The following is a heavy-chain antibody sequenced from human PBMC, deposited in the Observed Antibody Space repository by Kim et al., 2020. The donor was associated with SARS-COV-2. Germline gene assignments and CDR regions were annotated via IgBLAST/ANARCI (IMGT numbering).Heavy chain of an antibody. V-gene: IGHV3-15*01. J-gene: IGHJ4*02. CDR2: IKSSAIGGTP. CDR3: TSTPRGYCFGPSCYSYFDN. CDR1: GFIFSNAW. D-gene: IGHD2-2*01. Sequence: GGSLRLSCAASGFIFSNAWINWVRQAPGKGLEWVGRIKSSAIGGTPDYAAHVEGRFTISRDDSKSMLFLQMNSLKTEDTAVYYCTSTPRGYCFGPSCYSYFDNWGQGTLVTVSS.